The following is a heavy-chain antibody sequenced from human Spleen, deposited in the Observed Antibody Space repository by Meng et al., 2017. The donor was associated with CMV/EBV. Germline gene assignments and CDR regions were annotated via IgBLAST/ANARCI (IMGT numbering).Heavy chain of an antibody. D-gene: IGHD2-2*01. Sequence: ASVKVSCKASGYTVTGYCMYWVRQAPGQGLGWMGWINPNSGGTNYAQKFQGRVTMTRDTSISTAYMELSRLRSDDTAVYYCARVERDQLLEYWGQGTLVTVSS. CDR1: GYTVTGYC. V-gene: IGHV1-2*02. J-gene: IGHJ4*02. CDR3: ARVERDQLLEY. CDR2: INPNSGGT.